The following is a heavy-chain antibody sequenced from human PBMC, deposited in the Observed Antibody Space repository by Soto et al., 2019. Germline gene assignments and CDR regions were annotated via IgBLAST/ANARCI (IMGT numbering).Heavy chain of an antibody. V-gene: IGHV3-30*14. D-gene: IGHD3-16*02. Sequence: QVQLVESGEGVVQPGRSLRLSCAASGFTFSNYAMNWVRQAPGKGLEWVAVISYDGDHKYYADSVKGRFTISRDNSRSTLYLQMDSLRPEDTAVYYCARDQGVTFGGIIVPSADYWGQGTLVTVSS. CDR1: GFTFSNYA. CDR2: ISYDGDHK. CDR3: ARDQGVTFGGIIVPSADY. J-gene: IGHJ4*02.